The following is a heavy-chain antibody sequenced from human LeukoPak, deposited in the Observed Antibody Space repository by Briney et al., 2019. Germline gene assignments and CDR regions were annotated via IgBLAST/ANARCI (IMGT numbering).Heavy chain of an antibody. V-gene: IGHV3-11*01. CDR1: GFTFSDYY. D-gene: IGHD3-22*01. CDR2: ISTSGRTI. J-gene: IGHJ4*02. Sequence: GGSLSLSCAASGFTFSDYYMSWIRQAPGKGLEWISYISTSGRTIYYADSVKGRLTISRDNAKNSLFLQMNSLRAEDTAVYYCARDYDRSGYYLPFFDYWGQGTLVTGSS. CDR3: ARDYDRSGYYLPFFDY.